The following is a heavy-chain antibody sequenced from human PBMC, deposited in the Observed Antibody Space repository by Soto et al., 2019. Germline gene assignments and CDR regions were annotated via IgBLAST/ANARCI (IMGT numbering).Heavy chain of an antibody. J-gene: IGHJ4*02. CDR2: ISGDGINT. V-gene: IGHV3-30*03. Sequence: QIQLVESGGDVVQPGKSLRLSCAASGFNFGFFGMHWVRQAPGKGLEWVAFISGDGINTQYADSVRGRFTLSRDYSRKTRYLQMDSLRDEDTALYYCARGNLSFDFDTWGLGTRVTVSS. CDR1: GFNFGFFG. D-gene: IGHD1-26*01. CDR3: ARGNLSFDFDT.